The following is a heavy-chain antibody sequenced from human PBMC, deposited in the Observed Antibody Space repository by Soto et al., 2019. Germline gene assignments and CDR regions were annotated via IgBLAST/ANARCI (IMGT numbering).Heavy chain of an antibody. CDR1: GFTFTSYG. V-gene: IGHV1-18*01. CDR2: INPYNGKK. CDR3: ARDPDFWGGYLDY. Sequence: QVQLLQSGAEVKKAGASVKVSCEASGFTFTSYGFSWVRQAPGQGLEWMGWINPYNGKKNYAQKFQGRVTMTIDTSTDTVYMEVRSLRSDDTAVYYCARDPDFWGGYLDYWGQGTLVTVSS. D-gene: IGHD3-3*01. J-gene: IGHJ4*02.